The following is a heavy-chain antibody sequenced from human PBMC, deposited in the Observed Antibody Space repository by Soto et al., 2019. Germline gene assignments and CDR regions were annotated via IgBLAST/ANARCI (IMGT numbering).Heavy chain of an antibody. CDR3: ARAEGQEGYYYYYMDV. Sequence: SVKVACKASGCTFSSYTISWVRQAPGQGLEWMGRIIPILGIANYAQKFQGRVTITADKSTSTAYMELSSLRSEDTAVYYCARAEGQEGYYYYYMDVWGKGTTVTVSS. J-gene: IGHJ6*03. CDR2: IIPILGIA. CDR1: GCTFSSYT. V-gene: IGHV1-69*02.